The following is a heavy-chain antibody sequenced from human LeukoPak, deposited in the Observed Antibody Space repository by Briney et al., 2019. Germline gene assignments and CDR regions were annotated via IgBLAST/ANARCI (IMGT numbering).Heavy chain of an antibody. Sequence: SETLSLTCTVSGGSISSYYWSWIRQPPGKGLEWIGYIYYSGSTNYNPSLKSRVTISVDTSKNQFSLKLSSVTAADTAVYYCARDHQYSGSYSAAFDIWGQGTMATVSS. V-gene: IGHV4-59*01. CDR1: GGSISSYY. CDR3: ARDHQYSGSYSAAFDI. D-gene: IGHD1-26*01. J-gene: IGHJ3*02. CDR2: IYYSGST.